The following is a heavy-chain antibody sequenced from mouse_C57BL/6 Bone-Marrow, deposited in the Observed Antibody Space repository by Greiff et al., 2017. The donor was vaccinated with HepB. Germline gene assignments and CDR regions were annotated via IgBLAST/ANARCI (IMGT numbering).Heavy chain of an antibody. CDR1: GFTFSSYA. D-gene: IGHD2-4*01. J-gene: IGHJ4*01. CDR3: ARAPRDYYDYDLYYAMDY. CDR2: ISDGGSYT. Sequence: EVQLQESGGGLVKPGGSLKLSCAASGFTFSSYAMSWVRQTPEKRLEWVATISDGGSYTYYPDNVKGRFTISRDNAKNNLYLQMSHLKSEDTAMYYCARAPRDYYDYDLYYAMDYWGQGTSVTVSS. V-gene: IGHV5-4*01.